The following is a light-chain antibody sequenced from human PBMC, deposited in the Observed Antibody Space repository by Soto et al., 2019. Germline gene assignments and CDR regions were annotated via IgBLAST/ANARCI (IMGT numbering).Light chain of an antibody. V-gene: IGLV1-44*01. Sequence: QSVLTQPPSASGTPGQRVTISCSGRNSNIGSYTVNWYQQLPGTAPKLLIYSDNQRPSGVPDRFSGSKSGTSASLAISGLQSEDEADYYCATWDDSLNAWVFGGGTKLTVL. CDR2: SDN. CDR3: ATWDDSLNAWV. CDR1: NSNIGSYT. J-gene: IGLJ3*02.